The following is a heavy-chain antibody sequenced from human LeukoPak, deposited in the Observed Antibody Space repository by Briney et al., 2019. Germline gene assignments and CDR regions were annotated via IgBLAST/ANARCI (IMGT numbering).Heavy chain of an antibody. D-gene: IGHD3-22*01. Sequence: GGSLRLSCAASGFSFSRYAMSWVRQAPGRGLEWVSTISSSGASTYYADSVKGRFTISRDNSKNTLYLQMNSLRAEDTAVYYCARDNRPITMIVVVPTGYNWFDPWGQGTLVTVSS. V-gene: IGHV3-23*01. CDR3: ARDNRPITMIVVVPTGYNWFDP. J-gene: IGHJ5*02. CDR1: GFSFSRYA. CDR2: ISSSGAST.